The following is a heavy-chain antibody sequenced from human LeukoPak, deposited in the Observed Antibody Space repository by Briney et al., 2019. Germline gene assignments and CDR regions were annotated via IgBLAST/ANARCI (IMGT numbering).Heavy chain of an antibody. Sequence: PGGSLRLSCAASGFTFSGYWIHWVRQAPGKGLVWVSRINGDGSITTYADSVKGRFTISRDNAKNTLYLQMNSLGAEDTAVYYCAGSSGSNWFDPWGQGTLVTVSS. CDR2: INGDGSIT. CDR1: GFTFSGYW. CDR3: AGSSGSNWFDP. V-gene: IGHV3-74*01. J-gene: IGHJ5*02. D-gene: IGHD6-19*01.